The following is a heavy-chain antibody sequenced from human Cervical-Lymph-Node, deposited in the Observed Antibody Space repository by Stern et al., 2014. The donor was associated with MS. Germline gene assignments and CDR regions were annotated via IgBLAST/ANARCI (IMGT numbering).Heavy chain of an antibody. V-gene: IGHV3-7*01. CDR2: VTKDGTEK. CDR1: GFTFRSHW. CDR3: VRVAHTRNWHFVDSFDS. J-gene: IGHJ5*01. Sequence: EMQLVESGGGLVQPGGSMRLSCAASGFTFRSHWMSWVRQAPGKGLEWVADVTKDGTEKYYARSVKGRFTVSRDNAKDSLDLLMTSLRAEDTAVYYCVRVAHTRNWHFVDSFDSWGQGTLVTVSS. D-gene: IGHD1-7*01.